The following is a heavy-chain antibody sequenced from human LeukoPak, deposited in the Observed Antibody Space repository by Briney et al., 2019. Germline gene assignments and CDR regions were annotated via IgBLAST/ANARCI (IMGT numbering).Heavy chain of an antibody. Sequence: ASVKVSCKXSGYTFTSYYIHWVRQAPRQGLEWMGIINPSGGSTSCAQKFQGRVTMTRDTSTSTLYMELSSLRSEDTAVYYCARGGWIQLSPFDYWGQGTLVTVSS. J-gene: IGHJ4*02. V-gene: IGHV1-46*01. CDR1: GYTFTSYY. CDR2: INPSGGST. D-gene: IGHD5-18*01. CDR3: ARGGWIQLSPFDY.